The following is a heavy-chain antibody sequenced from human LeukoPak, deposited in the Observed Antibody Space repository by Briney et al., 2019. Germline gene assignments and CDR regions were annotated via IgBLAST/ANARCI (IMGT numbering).Heavy chain of an antibody. Sequence: PSETLSLTCTVSGGSISSSTYCWGWIRQPPGKGLEWIGSIYYSGSTYYNPSLKSRVTISVDTSKNQFSLKLTSVTAADTAVYYCARDWRAVTFNYYYYYMDVWGKGTTVTISS. J-gene: IGHJ6*03. V-gene: IGHV4-39*07. D-gene: IGHD4-17*01. CDR3: ARDWRAVTFNYYYYYMDV. CDR1: GGSISSSTYC. CDR2: IYYSGST.